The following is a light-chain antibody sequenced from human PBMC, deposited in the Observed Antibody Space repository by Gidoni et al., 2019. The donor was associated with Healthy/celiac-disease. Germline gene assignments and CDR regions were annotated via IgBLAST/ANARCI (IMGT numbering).Light chain of an antibody. Sequence: IVLTQSPATLSVSPGERANISCMASQSVSSYLAWYQPKPGQAPRLLIYDASNRATGIPAKFSGSGSETDFTLTISSLEPEDFAVYYCQQRSNWPPVTFGGGTKVEIK. CDR2: DAS. CDR3: QQRSNWPPVT. CDR1: QSVSSY. J-gene: IGKJ4*01. V-gene: IGKV3-11*01.